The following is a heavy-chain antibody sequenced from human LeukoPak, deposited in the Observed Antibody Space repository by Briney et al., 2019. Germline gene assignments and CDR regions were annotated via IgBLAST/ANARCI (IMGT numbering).Heavy chain of an antibody. CDR3: ARAVAAEAPDY. V-gene: IGHV3-21*01. J-gene: IGHJ4*02. CDR2: ISATSSYI. D-gene: IGHD6-13*01. Sequence: GGSLRLSCAASGFTFSSYSMNWVRQTPGKGLEWVSSISATSSYIYYADSARGRFTISRDNAKNSLYLQMNSLRAEDTAVYYCARAVAAEAPDYWGQGTLVTVSS. CDR1: GFTFSSYS.